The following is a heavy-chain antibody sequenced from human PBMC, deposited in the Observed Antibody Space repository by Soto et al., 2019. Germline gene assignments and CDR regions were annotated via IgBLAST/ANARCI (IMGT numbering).Heavy chain of an antibody. V-gene: IGHV1-18*01. CDR1: GYTFYTYG. J-gene: IGHJ4*02. Sequence: QVQLVQSEPEVKKPGASVKVSCKTFGYTFYTYGISWVRQAPGQGLEWMGWINVYNGNTNYAQNVQGRVTLTTDTTTNTAYMELRSLKSDDTAVYFCARGGYYGSGSYYIYFDFWGQGTRVTVSS. CDR2: INVYNGNT. D-gene: IGHD3-10*01. CDR3: ARGGYYGSGSYYIYFDF.